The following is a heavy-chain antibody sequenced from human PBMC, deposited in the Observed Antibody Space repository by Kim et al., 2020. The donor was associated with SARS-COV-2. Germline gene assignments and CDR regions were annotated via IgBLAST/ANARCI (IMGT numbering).Heavy chain of an antibody. D-gene: IGHD2-21*01. CDR2: ISESGSNT. J-gene: IGHJ4*02. Sequence: GGSLRLSCAASGFTLKIHAVSWVRQAPGKGLEWVSIISESGSNTYYADSVKGRFTISRDNSKNTLYLQMDSLRADDTAVYYCARGRVNVWFVCWGRGTLVTVSS. CDR3: ARGRVNVWFVC. CDR1: GFTLKIHA. V-gene: IGHV3-23*01.